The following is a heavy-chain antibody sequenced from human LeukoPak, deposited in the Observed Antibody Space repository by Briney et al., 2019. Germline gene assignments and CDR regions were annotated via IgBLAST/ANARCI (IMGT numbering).Heavy chain of an antibody. Sequence: PGGSLRLSCAASGFTFSSYAMHWVRQAPGKGLEWVAVISYDGSYKYYADSVKGRFTISRDNSRNTLYLQMNSLRAEDTAVYYCARDPTDYYDSSGAYYYYMDVWGKGTTVSVSS. J-gene: IGHJ6*03. CDR3: ARDPTDYYDSSGAYYYYMDV. CDR1: GFTFSSYA. V-gene: IGHV3-30*04. D-gene: IGHD3-22*01. CDR2: ISYDGSYK.